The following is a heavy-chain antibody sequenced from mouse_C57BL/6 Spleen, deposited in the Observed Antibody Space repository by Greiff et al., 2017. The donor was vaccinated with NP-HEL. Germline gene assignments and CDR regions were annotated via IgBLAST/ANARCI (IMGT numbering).Heavy chain of an antibody. V-gene: IGHV7-3*01. CDR1: GFTFTDYY. J-gene: IGHJ1*03. CDR3: ARYMASRCFDV. Sequence: EVKLMESGGGLVQPGGSLSLSCAASGFTFTDYYMSWVRQPPGKALEWLGFIRNKANGYTTEYSASVKGRFTISRDNSQSILYLQMNALRAEDSATYYCARYMASRCFDVWGTGTTVTVSS. CDR2: IRNKANGYTT.